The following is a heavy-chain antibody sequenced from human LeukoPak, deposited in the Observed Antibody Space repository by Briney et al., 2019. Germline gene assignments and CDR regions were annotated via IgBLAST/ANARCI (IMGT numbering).Heavy chain of an antibody. D-gene: IGHD6-13*01. CDR3: ARDGIPAARKGYYYYYGMDV. Sequence: SETLSLTCTVSGGSISSYYWRWLRQPPGKGLEWIGYIYYSGSTNYNPSLKSRVTISVDTSKNQFSLKLSSVTAADTAVYYCARDGIPAARKGYYYYYGMDVWGQGTTVTVSS. CDR2: IYYSGST. V-gene: IGHV4-59*01. J-gene: IGHJ6*02. CDR1: GGSISSYY.